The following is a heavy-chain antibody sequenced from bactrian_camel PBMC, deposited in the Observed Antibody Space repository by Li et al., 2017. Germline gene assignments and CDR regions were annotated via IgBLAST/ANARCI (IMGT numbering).Heavy chain of an antibody. V-gene: IGHV3S53*01. J-gene: IGHJ4*01. Sequence: HVQLVESGGASVQAGGALRLSCAASGYSRSTYCMAWFRQAPGREREGVATIDSDYTTTYADSVKGRFTISQDNAKNTVYLEMSDLEPDDAAMYYCAAASNCAVVAGIPPHEYTYYGQGTQVTVS. CDR2: IDSDYTT. CDR3: AAASNCAVVAGIPPHEYTY. D-gene: IGHD6*01. CDR1: GYSRSTYC.